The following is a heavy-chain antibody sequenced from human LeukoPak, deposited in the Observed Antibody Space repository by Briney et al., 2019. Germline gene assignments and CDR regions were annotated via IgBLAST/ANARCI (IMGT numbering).Heavy chain of an antibody. D-gene: IGHD2-15*01. Sequence: SETLSLTCAVSGYSISSGYYWGWIRQPPGKGLEWIGSVYHSGSTYYNPSLKSRVTISVDTPKNQFSLKLSSVTAADTAVYYCARGVVGVVAAIRGAFDIWGQGTMVTVSS. J-gene: IGHJ3*02. CDR3: ARGVVGVVAAIRGAFDI. CDR2: VYHSGST. CDR1: GYSISSGYY. V-gene: IGHV4-38-2*01.